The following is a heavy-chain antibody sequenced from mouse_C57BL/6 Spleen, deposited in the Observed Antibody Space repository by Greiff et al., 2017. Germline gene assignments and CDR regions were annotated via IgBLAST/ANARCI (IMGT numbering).Heavy chain of an antibody. Sequence: DVHLVESGGGLVKPGGSLKLSCAASGFTFSDYGMHWVRQAPEKGLEWVAYISSGSSTIYYADTVKGRFTISRDNAKNTLFLQMTSLRSEDTAMYYCARPGYYGSSYFDYWGQGTTLTVSS. D-gene: IGHD1-1*01. CDR2: ISSGSSTI. V-gene: IGHV5-17*01. J-gene: IGHJ2*01. CDR1: GFTFSDYG. CDR3: ARPGYYGSSYFDY.